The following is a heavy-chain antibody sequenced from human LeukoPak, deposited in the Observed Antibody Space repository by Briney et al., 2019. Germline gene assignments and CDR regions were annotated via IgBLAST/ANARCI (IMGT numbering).Heavy chain of an antibody. V-gene: IGHV4-4*07. D-gene: IGHD5-18*01. CDR2: IYTSGST. Sequence: SETLSLTCTVSGGSISSSYWSWIRQPAGKGLEYIGRIYTSGSTNYNPSLESRVTLSIDTSNNQFSLKLSSVTAADTAVYYCARSFGGYNYGYNGMDVWGQGTTVTVSS. CDR3: ARSFGGYNYGYNGMDV. J-gene: IGHJ6*02. CDR1: GGSISSSY.